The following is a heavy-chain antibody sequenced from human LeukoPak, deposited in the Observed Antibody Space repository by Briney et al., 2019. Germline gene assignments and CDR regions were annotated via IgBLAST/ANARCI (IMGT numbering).Heavy chain of an antibody. D-gene: IGHD4-11*01. J-gene: IGHJ6*03. V-gene: IGHV1-18*01. Sequence: ASVKVSCKASGYTFTSYGINWVRQAPGQGLEWTGWISGSSGNTKYAQKLRGRVTMTTDTSTRTAYMELRSPTSDDTAVYYCARGTVSGADYYYMDVWGKGTTVTVSS. CDR3: ARGTVSGADYYYMDV. CDR1: GYTFTSYG. CDR2: ISGSSGNT.